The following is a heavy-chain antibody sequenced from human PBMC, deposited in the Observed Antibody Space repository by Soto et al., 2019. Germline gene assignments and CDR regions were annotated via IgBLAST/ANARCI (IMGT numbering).Heavy chain of an antibody. V-gene: IGHV3-11*06. CDR1: GFSFSDYY. CDR2: ITSSGKFT. CDR3: ERFSAAGRVFDY. Sequence: GGSLRLSCAASGFSFSDYYMSWIRQAPGKTLEYISYITSSGKFTHHADSVKGRLTISRDNAKNSVFLQMNSPRVDDTGIYYCERFSAAGRVFDYWGQGTPVTVSS. D-gene: IGHD6-13*01. J-gene: IGHJ4*02.